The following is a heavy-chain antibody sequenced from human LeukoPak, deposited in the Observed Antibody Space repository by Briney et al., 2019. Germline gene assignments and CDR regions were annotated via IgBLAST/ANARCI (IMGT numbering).Heavy chain of an antibody. CDR3: ARVDVVVESNWFDP. Sequence: SQTLSLTCAISGDSVSSNSAAWNWIRQSPSRGLEWLGRTYYRSKWYNDYAVSVKSRITINPDTSENQFSLQLNSVTAADTAVYYCARVDVVVESNWFDPWGQGTLVTVSS. CDR1: GDSVSSNSAA. J-gene: IGHJ5*02. CDR2: TYYRSKWYN. D-gene: IGHD2-2*01. V-gene: IGHV6-1*01.